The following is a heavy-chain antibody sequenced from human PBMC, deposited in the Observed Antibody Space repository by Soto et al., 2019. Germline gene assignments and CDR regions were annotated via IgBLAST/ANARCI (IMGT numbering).Heavy chain of an antibody. J-gene: IGHJ4*02. CDR3: ARVTFIVVVTAIDY. CDR1: GGTFSSYA. Sequence: ASVKVSCKASGGTFSSYAISWVRQAPGQGLEWMGGIIPIFGTANYAQKFQGRVTITADESTSTAYMELSSLRSDDTAVYYCARVTFIVVVTAIDYWGQGTLVTVSS. CDR2: IIPIFGTA. V-gene: IGHV1-69*13. D-gene: IGHD2-21*02.